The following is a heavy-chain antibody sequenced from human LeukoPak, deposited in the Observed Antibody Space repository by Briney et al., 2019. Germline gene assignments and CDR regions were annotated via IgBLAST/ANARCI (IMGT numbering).Heavy chain of an antibody. V-gene: IGHV1-8*01. D-gene: IGHD2-2*02. Sequence: ASVKVSCKASGYTFTSYDINWVRQATGQGLEWMGWMNPNSGNTGYAQKFQGRVTMTRNTSTSTAYMELSSLRSEDTAVYYCARGWEGCSSTSCYSHYYYYGMDVWGQGTTVTVSS. CDR3: ARGWEGCSSTSCYSHYYYYGMDV. J-gene: IGHJ6*02. CDR1: GYTFTSYD. CDR2: MNPNSGNT.